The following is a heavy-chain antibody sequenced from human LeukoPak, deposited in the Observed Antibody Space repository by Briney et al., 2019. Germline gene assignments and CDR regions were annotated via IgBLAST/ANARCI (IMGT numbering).Heavy chain of an antibody. D-gene: IGHD1-26*01. J-gene: IGHJ4*02. CDR3: ARNRVVGAPNFDY. V-gene: IGHV4-39*07. CDR2: IYYSGST. Sequence: SETLSLTCTVSGGSISSSSYYWGWIRQPPGKGLEWFGSIYYSGSTYYNPSLKSRVTISVDTSKNQFSLRLTSVTAADTAVYYCARNRVVGAPNFDYWGQGTLVTVSS. CDR1: GGSISSSSYY.